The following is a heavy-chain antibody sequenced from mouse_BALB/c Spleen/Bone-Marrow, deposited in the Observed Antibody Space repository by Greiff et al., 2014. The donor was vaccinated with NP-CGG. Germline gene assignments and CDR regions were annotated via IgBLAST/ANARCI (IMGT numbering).Heavy chain of an antibody. CDR2: INPSNGGT. D-gene: IGHD2-1*01. V-gene: IGHV1S81*02. CDR1: GYTFTSYY. Sequence: QVQLQQSGAELVKPGASVKLSCKASGYTFTSYYMYWVKQRPGQDLEWIGEINPSNGGTNFNEKFESKATLTVDKSSSTAYMQLSSLTSEDSAVYYCTRSYYGNYFDVWGAGTTVTVSS. CDR3: TRSYYGNYFDV. J-gene: IGHJ1*01.